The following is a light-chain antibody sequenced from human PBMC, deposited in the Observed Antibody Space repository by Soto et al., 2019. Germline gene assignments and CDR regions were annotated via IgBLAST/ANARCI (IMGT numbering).Light chain of an antibody. CDR3: QQSYITPYT. CDR1: QGISSY. J-gene: IGKJ2*01. V-gene: IGKV1-8*01. CDR2: AAS. Sequence: AIRMTQSPSSFSASTGDRVTITCRASQGISSYLAWYQQKPGKAPHLLIFAASRLQSGVPSRFSASGSGTDFTLTINSLQPEDFATYICQQSYITPYTFGQGTKVDIK.